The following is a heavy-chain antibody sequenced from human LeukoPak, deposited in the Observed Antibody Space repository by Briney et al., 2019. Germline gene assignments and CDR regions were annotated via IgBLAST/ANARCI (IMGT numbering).Heavy chain of an antibody. D-gene: IGHD2-2*01. CDR3: AKDWVGYCSSTSCREPYYYYYYMDV. CDR1: GFTFSSYG. J-gene: IGHJ6*03. Sequence: GGSLRLSCAASGFTFSSYGMHWVRQAPGKGLEWVAFIRYDGSNKYYADSVKGRFTISRDNSKNTLYLQMNSLRAEDTAVYYCAKDWVGYCSSTSCREPYYYYYYMDVWGKGTTVTISS. V-gene: IGHV3-30*02. CDR2: IRYDGSNK.